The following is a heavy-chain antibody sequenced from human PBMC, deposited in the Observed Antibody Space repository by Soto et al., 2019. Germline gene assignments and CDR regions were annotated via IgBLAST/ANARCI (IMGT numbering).Heavy chain of an antibody. J-gene: IGHJ4*02. CDR3: ARGTGHYYGSSGPRPFDY. CDR2: IGIGSSTK. CDR1: GFTFSSYS. V-gene: IGHV3-48*01. Sequence: GGSLRLSCAASGFTFSSYSMNWVRQAPGKGLEWVSYIGIGSSTKYYADSVKGRFTISRDNAKNSLYLQMNSLRAEDTAVYYCARGTGHYYGSSGPRPFDYWGQGTLVTVSS. D-gene: IGHD3-22*01.